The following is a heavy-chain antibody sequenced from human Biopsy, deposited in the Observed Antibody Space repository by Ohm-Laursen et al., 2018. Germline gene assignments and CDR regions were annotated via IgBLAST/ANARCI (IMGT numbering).Heavy chain of an antibody. CDR2: VNPVSKNT. V-gene: IGHV1-8*01. CDR3: ARAVRNQMLSTV. J-gene: IGHJ6*02. Sequence: GSSVKVSCKTYGYTFTSYDISWMRQASGQGLEWIGWVNPVSKNTVSVKDFRGRVTLTGDTSSSTSYMELRSLTSRDTAIYYCARAVRNQMLSTVWGQGTAVTVSS. D-gene: IGHD2-2*01. CDR1: GYTFTSYD.